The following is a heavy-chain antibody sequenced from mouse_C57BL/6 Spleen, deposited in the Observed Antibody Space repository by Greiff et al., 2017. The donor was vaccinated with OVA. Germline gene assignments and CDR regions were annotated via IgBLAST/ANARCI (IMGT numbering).Heavy chain of an antibody. CDR2: SRNKANDYTT. V-gene: IGHV7-1*01. CDR3: ARDDGYGKDYAMDY. J-gene: IGHJ4*01. D-gene: IGHD2-10*02. CDR1: GFTFSDFY. Sequence: DVKLVESGGGLVQSGRSLRLSCATSGFTFSDFYMEWVRQAPGKGLEWIAASRNKANDYTTEYSASVKGRFIVSRDTSQSILYLQMNALRAEDTAIYYCARDDGYGKDYAMDYWGQGTSVTVSS.